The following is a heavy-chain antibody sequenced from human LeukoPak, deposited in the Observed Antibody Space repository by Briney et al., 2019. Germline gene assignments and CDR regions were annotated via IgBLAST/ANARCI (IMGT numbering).Heavy chain of an antibody. CDR3: ARDLYQRGYSYGYLYYYYYYGMDV. V-gene: IGHV3-33*01. Sequence: GGSLRLSCAASGFTFSSYGMHWVRQAPGKGLEWVAVIWYDGSNKYYADSVKGRFTISRDNSKNTLYLQMNSLRAEDTAVYYCARDLYQRGYSYGYLYYYYYYGMDVWGQGTTVTVSS. CDR1: GFTFSSYG. J-gene: IGHJ6*02. D-gene: IGHD5-18*01. CDR2: IWYDGSNK.